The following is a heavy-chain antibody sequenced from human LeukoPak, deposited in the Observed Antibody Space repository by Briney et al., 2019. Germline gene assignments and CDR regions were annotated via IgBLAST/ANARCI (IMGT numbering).Heavy chain of an antibody. CDR3: ARDRYYDVLGRDAFDL. Sequence: PGRSLRLSCAASGFTFDDYAMHWVRQAPGKGLEWVSGISWNSGSIGYADSVKGRFTISRDNSKNTLYLQMNSLRADDTAVYYCARDRYYDVLGRDAFDLWGQGTMVTVSS. V-gene: IGHV3-9*01. CDR1: GFTFDDYA. D-gene: IGHD3-3*01. J-gene: IGHJ3*01. CDR2: ISWNSGSI.